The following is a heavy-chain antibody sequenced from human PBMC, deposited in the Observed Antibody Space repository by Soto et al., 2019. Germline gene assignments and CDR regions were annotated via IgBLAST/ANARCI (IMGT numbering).Heavy chain of an antibody. CDR3: ARDRQNYGSFDY. CDR2: INSYNGIT. CDR1: GYTFTNYG. J-gene: IGHJ4*02. Sequence: QVQLVQSGAEVKKPGASVKVPCKASGYTFTNYGISWVRQAPGQGLEWMGWINSYNGITNNAQNFQGRVTMTTDTSTNTAYMELRSLRSDDTDVYYCARDRQNYGSFDYWGQGTLVTVSS. V-gene: IGHV1-18*01. D-gene: IGHD4-17*01.